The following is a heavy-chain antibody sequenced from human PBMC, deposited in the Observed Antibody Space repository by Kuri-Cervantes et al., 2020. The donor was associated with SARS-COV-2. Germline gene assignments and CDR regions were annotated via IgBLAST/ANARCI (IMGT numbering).Heavy chain of an antibody. Sequence: ESLKISCAVYGGSFSGYYWSWIRQPPGKGLEWIGEINHSGSTNYNPSLKSRVTISVDTSKNQFSLKLSSVTAADTAVYYCARGLVPAAVPPDTVPRALYGMDVWGQGTTVTVSS. CDR3: ARGLVPAAVPPDTVPRALYGMDV. J-gene: IGHJ6*02. D-gene: IGHD2-2*01. CDR1: GGSFSGYY. V-gene: IGHV4-34*01. CDR2: INHSGST.